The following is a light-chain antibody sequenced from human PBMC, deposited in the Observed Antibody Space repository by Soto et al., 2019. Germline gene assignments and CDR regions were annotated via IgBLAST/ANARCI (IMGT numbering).Light chain of an antibody. V-gene: IGKV3-15*01. CDR1: QSISDT. J-gene: IGKJ1*01. CDR2: SAS. CDR3: QQYNNWPSWT. Sequence: EIVMTQSPATLSVSPGGRATLSCRASQSISDTLAWYQQKPGQAPRLLIYSASARATGFPARFSGSGSGTEFTLTISSLQSEDFAVYYCQQYNNWPSWTFGQGTKVDIK.